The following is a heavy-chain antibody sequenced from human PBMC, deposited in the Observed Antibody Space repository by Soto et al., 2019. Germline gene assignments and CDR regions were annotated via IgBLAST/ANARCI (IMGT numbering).Heavy chain of an antibody. D-gene: IGHD2-15*01. CDR2: IYHSGST. Sequence: SETLSLTCAVSVYSISSGYYWGWIRQPPGKGLEWIGSIYHSGSTYYNPSLKSRVTISVDTSKNQFSLKLSSVTAADTAVYYCASNDDCSGGSCYSEDYYYYGMDVWGQGTTVTVSS. CDR1: VYSISSGYY. CDR3: ASNDDCSGGSCYSEDYYYYGMDV. V-gene: IGHV4-38-2*01. J-gene: IGHJ6*02.